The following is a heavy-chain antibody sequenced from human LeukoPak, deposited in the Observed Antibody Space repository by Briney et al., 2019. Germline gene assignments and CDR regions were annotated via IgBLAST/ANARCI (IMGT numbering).Heavy chain of an antibody. CDR1: GGSISSSSYY. CDR2: IYYSGST. Sequence: SETLSLTCTVSGGSISSSSYYWGWIRQPPGKGQEWIGSIYYSGSTYYNPSLKSRVTMSVDTSKNQFSLKLSSVTAADTAVYHCARVPPEWLFAPFAFDIWGQGTMVTVSS. J-gene: IGHJ3*02. V-gene: IGHV4-39*07. CDR3: ARVPPEWLFAPFAFDI. D-gene: IGHD3-3*01.